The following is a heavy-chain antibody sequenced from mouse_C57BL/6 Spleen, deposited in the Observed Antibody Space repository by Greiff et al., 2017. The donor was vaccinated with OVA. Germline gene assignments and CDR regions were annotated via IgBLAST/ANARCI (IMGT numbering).Heavy chain of an antibody. Sequence: VQLQQSGPELVKPGASVKIPCKASGYTFTDYNMDWVKQSHGKSLEWIGDINPNNGGTIYNQKFKGKATLTVDKSSSTAYMELRSLTSEDTAVYYCARRGGMITSYAMDYWGQGTSVTVSS. D-gene: IGHD2-4*01. CDR1: GYTFTDYN. CDR2: INPNNGGT. CDR3: ARRGGMITSYAMDY. V-gene: IGHV1-18*01. J-gene: IGHJ4*01.